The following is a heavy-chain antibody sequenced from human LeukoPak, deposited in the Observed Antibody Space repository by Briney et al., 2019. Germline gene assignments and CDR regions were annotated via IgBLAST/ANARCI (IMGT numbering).Heavy chain of an antibody. J-gene: IGHJ4*02. Sequence: GGSLRLSCAASGFTFSSYAMSWVRQAPGKGLEWVSAISGSGGSTYYADSVKGRFTISRDNSKNTLYLQMNSLRAEDTAVYYCARHSWMDTAVFDYWGQGTLVTVSS. V-gene: IGHV3-23*01. D-gene: IGHD5-18*01. CDR1: GFTFSSYA. CDR2: ISGSGGST. CDR3: ARHSWMDTAVFDY.